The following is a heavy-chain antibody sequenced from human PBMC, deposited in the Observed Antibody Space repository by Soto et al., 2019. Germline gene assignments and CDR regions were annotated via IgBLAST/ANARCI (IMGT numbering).Heavy chain of an antibody. J-gene: IGHJ4*02. CDR1: GFSVSTNY. D-gene: IGHD1-26*01. V-gene: IGHV3-53*01. CDR3: ARGSGSLYYFDF. Sequence: GGSLRLSCAASGFSVSTNYMTWVRQAPGKGLEWVPVIYSGGSTYYADSVKGRFTISRDNSKNTLHLQMNSLRAEDTAVYYCARGSGSLYYFDFWGRGTLVTVSS. CDR2: IYSGGST.